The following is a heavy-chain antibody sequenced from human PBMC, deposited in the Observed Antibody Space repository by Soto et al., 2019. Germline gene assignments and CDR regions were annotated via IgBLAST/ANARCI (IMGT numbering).Heavy chain of an antibody. V-gene: IGHV4-59*12. CDR2: TSDGGST. CDR1: GGSIYTYY. CDR3: ARGLRYNWNYGEGAPHRYYYYGMDV. J-gene: IGHJ6*02. D-gene: IGHD1-7*01. Sequence: SETLSLTCNVSGGSIYTYYWNWIRQSPGKGLEWIGYTSDGGSTNYNPSLKSRVTISVDTSKKQVSLKLSSVTAADTAVYYCARGLRYNWNYGEGAPHRYYYYGMDVWGQGTTVTVSS.